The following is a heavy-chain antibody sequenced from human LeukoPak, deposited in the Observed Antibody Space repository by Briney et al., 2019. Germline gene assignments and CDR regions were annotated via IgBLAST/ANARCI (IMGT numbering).Heavy chain of an antibody. CDR1: GFTLSNSW. V-gene: IGHV3-7*01. J-gene: IGHJ4*02. D-gene: IGHD3-10*01. CDR3: ARRGRGDV. Sequence: GGSLRLSCAASGFTLSNSWMSWVRQAPGKGLEWVANIKEDGSEKYYVDSVKGRFTISRDNAKNSLYLQMNSLRAEDTAVYYCARRGRGDVWGQGTLVTVSS. CDR2: IKEDGSEK.